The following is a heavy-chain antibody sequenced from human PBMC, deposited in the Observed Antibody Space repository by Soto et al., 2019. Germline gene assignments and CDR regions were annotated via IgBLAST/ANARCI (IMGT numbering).Heavy chain of an antibody. J-gene: IGHJ4*02. CDR3: AEASIPYSSSYDLDH. D-gene: IGHD6-19*01. CDR1: GFSFSGYA. V-gene: IGHV3-23*01. CDR2: MTATGVSI. Sequence: EVQLFESGGGLVQPGGSLRLSCVASGFSFSGYAMSWVRQAPGKGLVWVSSMTATGVSIYYADSVRGRFTITRDNSKNTLYLQMSSLRAEDTATYYCAEASIPYSSSYDLDHWGRAALFTFPS.